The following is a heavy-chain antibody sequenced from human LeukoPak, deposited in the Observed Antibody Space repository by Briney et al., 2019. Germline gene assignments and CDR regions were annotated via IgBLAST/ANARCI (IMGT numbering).Heavy chain of an antibody. J-gene: IGHJ4*02. Sequence: QPGGSLRLSCAASGFTFSSYAMSLVRQAPGKGLEWVSSISGSGGSTYYADSVKGRFTISRDNSKNTLYLQMNSLRAEDTAFYYWAKAGTPGIPFDYWGQGTLVTVSS. CDR3: AKAGTPGIPFDY. CDR2: ISGSGGST. V-gene: IGHV3-23*01. CDR1: GFTFSSYA. D-gene: IGHD3-10*01.